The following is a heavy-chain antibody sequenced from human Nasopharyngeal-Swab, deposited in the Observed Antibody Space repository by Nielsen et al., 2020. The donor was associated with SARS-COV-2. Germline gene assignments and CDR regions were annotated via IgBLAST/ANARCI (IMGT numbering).Heavy chain of an antibody. Sequence: GGSLRLSCAASGFTFSSYSMNWVRQAPGKGLEWVSSISSSSSYIYYADSVKGRFTISRDNAKNSLYLQMNSLRAEDTAVYYCAREGQIFGVVDYYYYGLDVWGQGTTVNVSS. CDR2: ISSSSSYI. V-gene: IGHV3-21*01. J-gene: IGHJ6*02. CDR3: AREGQIFGVVDYYYYGLDV. D-gene: IGHD3-3*01. CDR1: GFTFSSYS.